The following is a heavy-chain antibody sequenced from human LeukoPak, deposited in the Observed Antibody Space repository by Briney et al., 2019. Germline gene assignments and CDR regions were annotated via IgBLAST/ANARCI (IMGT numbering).Heavy chain of an antibody. D-gene: IGHD3-3*01. V-gene: IGHV1-69*01. J-gene: IGHJ6*03. Sequence: ASVKVSCKASGGTFSSYAISRVRQAHGQGIEWMGGMITIFGKANYAKKLEGRVTIRADESTRTAYMEMSRLRSEDTAVYYCASRTIFVLYYYYYMDVWGKGTTVTVSS. CDR2: MITIFGKA. CDR3: ASRTIFVLYYYYYMDV. CDR1: GGTFSSYA.